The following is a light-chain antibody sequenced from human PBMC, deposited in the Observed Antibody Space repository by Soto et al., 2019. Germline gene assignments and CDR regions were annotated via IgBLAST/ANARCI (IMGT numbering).Light chain of an antibody. V-gene: IGLV2-23*02. J-gene: IGLJ1*01. CDR1: SSDVGSNNL. Sequence: SALTQPASVSGSPGQSITISCTGTSSDVGSNNLVSWYQQHPGKAPKLMIYEVSRRPSGVSNRFSGSKSSNTASLTISGLQAEDEADYYCSSFARSSTPFGSGTKVTVL. CDR3: SSFARSSTP. CDR2: EVS.